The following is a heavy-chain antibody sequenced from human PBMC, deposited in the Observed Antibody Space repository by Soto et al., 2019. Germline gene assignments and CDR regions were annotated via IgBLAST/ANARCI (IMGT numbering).Heavy chain of an antibody. CDR2: ISGNGGTT. V-gene: IGHV3-23*01. D-gene: IGHD3-10*01. J-gene: IGHJ6*02. CDR1: GVAFSFYS. CDR3: AKDPPWTVGPLAMDV. Sequence: EVVLLESGGGLVQPGGSLRLSCEVSGVAFSFYSMSWVRQAPGKGLEWVASISGNGGTTYYAASGKGRFTFSRDDSKNTLYLQMNSLRVEDTAVYYCAKDPPWTVGPLAMDVWGQGTTVTVSS.